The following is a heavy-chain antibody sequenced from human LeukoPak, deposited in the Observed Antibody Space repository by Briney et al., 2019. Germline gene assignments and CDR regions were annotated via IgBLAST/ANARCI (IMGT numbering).Heavy chain of an antibody. Sequence: ASVKVSCKASGYTFTGYYMHWVRQAPGQGLEWMGWINPNSGGTNYAQKFQGRVTITADKSTSTAYMELSSLRSEDTAVYYCATQYSSSQNFDYWGQGTLVTVSS. CDR3: ATQYSSSQNFDY. D-gene: IGHD6-6*01. CDR1: GYTFTGYY. J-gene: IGHJ4*02. V-gene: IGHV1-2*02. CDR2: INPNSGGT.